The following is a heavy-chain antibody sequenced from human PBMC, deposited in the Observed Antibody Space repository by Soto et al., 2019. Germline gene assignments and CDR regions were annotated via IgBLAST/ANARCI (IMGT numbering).Heavy chain of an antibody. J-gene: IGHJ4*02. Sequence: LSLSCAASGFTFSSYGMHWVRQAPGKGLEWVAVISYDGSNKYYADSVKGRFTISRDNSKNTLYLQMNSLRAEDTAVYYCAKGAPYGITGTTRFDYWGQGTLVTVSS. CDR3: AKGAPYGITGTTRFDY. CDR2: ISYDGSNK. D-gene: IGHD1-7*01. CDR1: GFTFSSYG. V-gene: IGHV3-30*18.